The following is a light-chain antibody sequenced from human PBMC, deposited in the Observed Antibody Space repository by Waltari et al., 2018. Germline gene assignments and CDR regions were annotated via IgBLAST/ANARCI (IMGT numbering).Light chain of an antibody. J-gene: IGLJ2*01. V-gene: IGLV2-14*03. CDR2: NVS. CDR3: ASYTTSSTYVL. Sequence: QSALTQPASVSASLGQSITISCTGPSSDVGGYNSVPWHQQHPGKAPKILIFNVSKRPSGVSTRFSGSKSGNTASLTISGLQAEDEAAYYCASYTTSSTYVLFGGGTTLTVL. CDR1: SSDVGGYNS.